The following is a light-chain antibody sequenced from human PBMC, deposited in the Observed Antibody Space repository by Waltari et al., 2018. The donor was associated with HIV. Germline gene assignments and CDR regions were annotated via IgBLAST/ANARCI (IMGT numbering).Light chain of an antibody. Sequence: QSALTQPRSVSGSPGQSVTISCTGTSSDVGGYNYVSLYQQHPTTAPKLPIYDVNKRPSGVPDRFSGSKSGNTASLTISGLQAEDEADYYCCSYAGTYTWVFGGGTKLTVL. CDR2: DVN. CDR1: SSDVGGYNY. CDR3: CSYAGTYTWV. V-gene: IGLV2-11*01. J-gene: IGLJ3*02.